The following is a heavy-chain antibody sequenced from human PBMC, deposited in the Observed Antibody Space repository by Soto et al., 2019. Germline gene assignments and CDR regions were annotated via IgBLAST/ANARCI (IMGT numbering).Heavy chain of an antibody. CDR2: IDWEGDK. CDR1: GFSLSSGAMC. V-gene: IGHV2-70*12. Sequence: SGPTLVNPTQTLTLTCAFSGFSLSSGAMCVSWIRQPPGKALEWLARIDWEGDKYYSTSMKTRLTISKDTSKNQVVLTMTNMDPVDTATYYCIQSRCGGDCLQSYASHYYYGMDVWGQGTTVTVSS. D-gene: IGHD2-21*02. J-gene: IGHJ6*02. CDR3: IQSRCGGDCLQSYASHYYYGMDV.